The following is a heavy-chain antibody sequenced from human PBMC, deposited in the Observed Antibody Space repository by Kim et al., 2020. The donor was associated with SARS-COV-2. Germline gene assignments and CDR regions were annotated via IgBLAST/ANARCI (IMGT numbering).Heavy chain of an antibody. D-gene: IGHD6-13*01. CDR3: AREGIAAAALDY. Sequence: SETLSLTCTVSGGSVSSGSYYWSWIRQPPGKGLEWIGYIYYSGSTNYNPSLKSRVTISVDTSKNQFSLKLSSVTAADTAVYYCAREGIAAAALDYWGQGTLVTVSS. CDR1: GGSVSSGSYY. J-gene: IGHJ4*02. CDR2: IYYSGST. V-gene: IGHV4-61*01.